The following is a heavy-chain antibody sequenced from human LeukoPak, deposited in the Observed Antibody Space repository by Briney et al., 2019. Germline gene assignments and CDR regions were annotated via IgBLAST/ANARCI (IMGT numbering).Heavy chain of an antibody. Sequence: SETLSLTCTVSGGSLTGSYWSWIRQPPGKGLEYIGYIHYSGSTNYNPSLKSRVTISMDTSKNFFSLQLRSVTTADTAIYYCARLFSGTHFDHWGQGTLATVSS. V-gene: IGHV4-59*01. CDR2: IHYSGST. D-gene: IGHD3-10*01. CDR1: GGSLTGSY. J-gene: IGHJ4*02. CDR3: ARLFSGTHFDH.